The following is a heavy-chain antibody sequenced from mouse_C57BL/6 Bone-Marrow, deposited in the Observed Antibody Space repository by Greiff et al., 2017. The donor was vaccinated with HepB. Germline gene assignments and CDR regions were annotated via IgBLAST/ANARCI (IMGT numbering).Heavy chain of an antibody. CDR2: IDPSDSYT. CDR1: GYTFTSYW. D-gene: IGHD1-1*01. J-gene: IGHJ4*01. CDR3: ARSRITTVVAPYYAMDY. V-gene: IGHV1-59*01. Sequence: QVQLKQPGAELVRPGTSVKLSCKASGYTFTSYWMHWVKQRPGQGLEWIGVIDPSDSYTNYNQKFKGKATLTVDTSSSTAYMQLSSLTSEDSAVYYCARSRITTVVAPYYAMDYWGQGTSVTVSS.